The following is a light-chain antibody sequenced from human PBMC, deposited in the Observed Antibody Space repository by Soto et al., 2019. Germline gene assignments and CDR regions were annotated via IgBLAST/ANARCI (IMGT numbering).Light chain of an antibody. V-gene: IGKV1-5*01. J-gene: IGKJ1*01. CDR1: QSVSGW. CDR2: DAS. Sequence: ASVGDTVTVTCRASQSVSGWLAWYQQKPGEAPKXXTYDASALPRGVPSRFSGSGSGTKFTLTIASLQPDDFATYYCQQYETFSGTFGPGTKVDI. CDR3: QQYETFSGT.